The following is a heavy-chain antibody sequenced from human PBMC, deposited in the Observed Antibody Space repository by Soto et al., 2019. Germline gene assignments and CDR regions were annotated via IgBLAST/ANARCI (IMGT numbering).Heavy chain of an antibody. CDR2: ISSTSSTI. V-gene: IGHV3-48*01. Sequence: EVQLVESGGGLVQPGGSLRLSCAASGFTFSNYSMNWVRQAPGKGLEWVSYISSTSSTIYYADAVKGRFSISRXNXXXXXXXXXXXXXXXXXXXXXXXXRXXXWXGSNYDYMDVWGKGTTVTVSS. J-gene: IGHJ6*03. CDR3: XXRXXXWXGSNYDYMDV. CDR1: GFTFSNYS. D-gene: IGHD3-3*01.